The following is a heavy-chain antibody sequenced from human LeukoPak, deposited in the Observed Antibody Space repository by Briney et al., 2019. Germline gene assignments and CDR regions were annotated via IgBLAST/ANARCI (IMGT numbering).Heavy chain of an antibody. CDR3: AREYGLHLGELSLLFDS. V-gene: IGHV3-7*01. D-gene: IGHD3-16*02. Sequence: GGSLRLSCAVSGFTFSTYWMSWVRQAPGKGLEWVANIKEDGSEKYYLDSVKGRFTISRDNTKNSLYLQMNSLRAEDTAVYYCAREYGLHLGELSLLFDSWGQGALVTVSS. CDR1: GFTFSTYW. J-gene: IGHJ4*02. CDR2: IKEDGSEK.